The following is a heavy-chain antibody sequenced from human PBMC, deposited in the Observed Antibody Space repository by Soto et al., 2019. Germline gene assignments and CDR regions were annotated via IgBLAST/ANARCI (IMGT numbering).Heavy chain of an antibody. CDR3: ASAPPGYCWTTTCYSYFDS. J-gene: IGHJ4*02. CDR2: IIPMLGTA. Sequence: QVQLVQSGVEVKKPGSSVKVSCKASGGTFNSYTFSWVRQAPGQGLEWMGRIIPMLGTANYAQKFQGRVTITADRSTSTAYMELTSLRSEDTAVYHCASAPPGYCWTTTCYSYFDSWGQGTLVTVSS. D-gene: IGHD2-2*02. V-gene: IGHV1-69*08. CDR1: GGTFNSYT.